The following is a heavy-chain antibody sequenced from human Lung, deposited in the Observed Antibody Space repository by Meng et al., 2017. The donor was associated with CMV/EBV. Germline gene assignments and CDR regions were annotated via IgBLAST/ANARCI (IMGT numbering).Heavy chain of an antibody. CDR3: ARDLEYCGSSSCYEDCFDP. J-gene: IGHJ5*02. D-gene: IGHD2-2*01. Sequence: ASXXVSXKASGYTFTNYGVGWVRQAPGQGLEWMGWISAYDGDRNYARKFQGRVTMTTDTSTSTAYMELRSLRSDDTAVYYCARDLEYCGSSSCYEDCFDPXGQGXLVTVSS. CDR1: GYTFTNYG. V-gene: IGHV1-18*01. CDR2: ISAYDGDR.